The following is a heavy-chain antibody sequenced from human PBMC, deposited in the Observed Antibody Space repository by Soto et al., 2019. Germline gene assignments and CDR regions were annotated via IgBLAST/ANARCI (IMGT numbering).Heavy chain of an antibody. D-gene: IGHD3-16*01. V-gene: IGHV3-21*02. Sequence: EVQLGESGGGLVKPGGSLRLSCAASGFSFSSYTITWARQTPGKGLEWVSCISSSGSDIYYADSAKGRFTISRDNTKNSVFLQMNSLRAEDTAVYYCAKVGPVWGAADFWGQGTPVTVSS. J-gene: IGHJ4*02. CDR2: ISSSGSDI. CDR3: AKVGPVWGAADF. CDR1: GFSFSSYT.